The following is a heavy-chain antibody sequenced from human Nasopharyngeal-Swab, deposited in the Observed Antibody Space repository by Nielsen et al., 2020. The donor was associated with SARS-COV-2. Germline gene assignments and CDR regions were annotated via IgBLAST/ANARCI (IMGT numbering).Heavy chain of an antibody. V-gene: IGHV4-39*07. CDR1: GGSVRSSTSY. Sequence: SETLSLTCSVSGGSVRSSTSYWGWVRQPPGKGLEWIGEINHSGSTNYNPSLKSRVTISVDTSKNQFSLKLSSVTAADTAVYYCARGARYYYYYGMDVWGQGTTVTVSS. CDR3: ARGARYYYYYGMDV. J-gene: IGHJ6*02. CDR2: INHSGST.